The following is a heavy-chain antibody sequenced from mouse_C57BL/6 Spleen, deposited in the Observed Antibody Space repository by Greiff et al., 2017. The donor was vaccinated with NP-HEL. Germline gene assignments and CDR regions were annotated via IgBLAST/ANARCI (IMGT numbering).Heavy chain of an antibody. CDR3: TRKELLWYFDV. CDR2: IDPETGGT. CDR1: GYTFTDYE. Sequence: VQLQQSGAELVRPGASVTLSCKASGYTFTDYEMHWVKQTPVHGLEWIGAIDPETGGTAYNQKFKGKAILTADKSSSTAYMELRSLTSEDSAVYYCTRKELLWYFDVWGTGTTVTVSS. J-gene: IGHJ1*03. V-gene: IGHV1-15*01.